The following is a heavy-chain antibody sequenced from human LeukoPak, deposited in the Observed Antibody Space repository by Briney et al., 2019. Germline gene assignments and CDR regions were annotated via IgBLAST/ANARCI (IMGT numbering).Heavy chain of an antibody. CDR2: ISYDGSNK. CDR3: ARDHGGIVVVPAASSWFDP. Sequence: PGGSLRLSCAASGFTFSSYAMHWVRQAPGKGLEWVAVISYDGSNKYYADSVKGRFTISRDNSKNTLYLQMNSLRAEDTAVYYCARDHGGIVVVPAASSWFDPWGQGTLVTVSS. CDR1: GFTFSSYA. D-gene: IGHD2-2*01. V-gene: IGHV3-30-3*01. J-gene: IGHJ5*02.